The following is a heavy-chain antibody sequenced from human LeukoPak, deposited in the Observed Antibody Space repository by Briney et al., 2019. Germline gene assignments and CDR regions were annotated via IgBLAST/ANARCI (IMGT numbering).Heavy chain of an antibody. V-gene: IGHV4-59*01. J-gene: IGHJ4*02. CDR3: ARHPVYSSAWTRFFFFEY. D-gene: IGHD6-19*01. CDR2: IYYSGST. Sequence: SETLSLTCTVSGGSISSYYWSWIRQPPGKGLEWIGYIYYSGSTNYNPSLKSRVTISVDTSQNQFSLKLSSVTAADTAVYYCARHPVYSSAWTRFFFFEYWGEGTLVTVSS. CDR1: GGSISSYY.